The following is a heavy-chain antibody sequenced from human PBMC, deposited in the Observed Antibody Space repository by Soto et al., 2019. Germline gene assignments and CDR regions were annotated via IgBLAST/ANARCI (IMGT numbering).Heavy chain of an antibody. Sequence: PGGSLRLSCTASGFTLQNYAMAWVHQAPGKGLEWVSTLIGGHYGTAYSYSVKGRFTVSRGNSKNCLYLQMNSLGVEDTAMYFCAKGKSTGDIDWFDPWGQGSLVTVSS. V-gene: IGHV3-23*01. D-gene: IGHD3-10*01. CDR1: GFTLQNYA. CDR3: AKGKSTGDIDWFDP. J-gene: IGHJ5*02. CDR2: LIGGHYGT.